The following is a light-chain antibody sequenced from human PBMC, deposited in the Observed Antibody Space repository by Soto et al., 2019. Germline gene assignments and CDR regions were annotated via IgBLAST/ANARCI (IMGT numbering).Light chain of an antibody. Sequence: QSALTQPASVSGSPGLSITISCTGTSSDVGGYNYVSWYQQHPGKAPKVMIFDVGNRPSGVSNRFSGSKSGNTASLTISGLQAEDEADYYCSSYTSSSTRVFGTGTKVTVL. CDR1: SSDVGGYNY. CDR3: SSYTSSSTRV. J-gene: IGLJ1*01. V-gene: IGLV2-14*01. CDR2: DVG.